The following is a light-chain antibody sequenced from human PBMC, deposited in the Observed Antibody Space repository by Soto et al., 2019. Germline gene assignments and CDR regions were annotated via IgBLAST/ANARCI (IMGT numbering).Light chain of an antibody. CDR2: GAS. J-gene: IGKJ5*01. V-gene: IGKV3-15*01. Sequence: EIVMTQSQSTLSVSPGERATLSCRASQSVSSKLGWYLQKPGQAPRLLIYGASTRATGIPARFSGSGSGTEFTLTISSLQSEDFAVYYCQQYNNWPFTFGQGTRLEIK. CDR3: QQYNNWPFT. CDR1: QSVSSK.